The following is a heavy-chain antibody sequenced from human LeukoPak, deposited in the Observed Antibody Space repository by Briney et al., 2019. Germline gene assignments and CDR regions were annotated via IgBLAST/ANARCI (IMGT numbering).Heavy chain of an antibody. CDR3: ARREGNSKAFDL. V-gene: IGHV5-51*01. Sequence: GEFLKISCKGSGYSFSSYWIAWVRQMPGKGLEWMGIIYPGDSDTRYSPSFQGQVTTSADKSISTAYLQWSSLQASDTAMYYCARREGNSKAFDLWGQGTMVTVSS. CDR2: IYPGDSDT. D-gene: IGHD1-1*01. CDR1: GYSFSSYW. J-gene: IGHJ3*01.